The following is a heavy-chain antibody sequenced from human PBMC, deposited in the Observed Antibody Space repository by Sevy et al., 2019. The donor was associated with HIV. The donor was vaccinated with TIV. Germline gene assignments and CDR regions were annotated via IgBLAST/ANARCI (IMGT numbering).Heavy chain of an antibody. CDR1: GVTVRSNY. CDR2: IYTGGDT. D-gene: IGHD3-10*01. J-gene: IGHJ4*02. V-gene: IGHV3-53*01. Sequence: GGSLRLSCTASGVTVRSNYMSWVRQAPGKGLDWVSVIYTGGDTYYEDSVKGRVTISRDTSKNTLYRQMNSLRADDTATYYCARTRITKVQVAYYFDYWGQGTLVTVSS. CDR3: ARTRITKVQVAYYFDY.